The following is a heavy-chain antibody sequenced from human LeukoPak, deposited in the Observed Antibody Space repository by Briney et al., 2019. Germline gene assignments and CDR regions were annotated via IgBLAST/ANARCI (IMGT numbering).Heavy chain of an antibody. J-gene: IGHJ4*02. D-gene: IGHD5-24*01. CDR3: ARERDGYNYGGFDY. Sequence: SETLSLTCTVSGGSISSYYWSWIRQPPGKGLEWIGYIYYSGSTNYNPSLKSRVTISVDTSKNQFSLKLSSVTAADTAVYYCARERDGYNYGGFDYWGQGTLVTVSS. CDR2: IYYSGST. V-gene: IGHV4-59*01. CDR1: GGSISSYY.